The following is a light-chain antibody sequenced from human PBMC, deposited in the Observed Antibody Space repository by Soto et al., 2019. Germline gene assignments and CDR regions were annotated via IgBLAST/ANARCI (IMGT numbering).Light chain of an antibody. CDR2: DVS. CDR3: NSYTSSSTLV. Sequence: QSALTKPSSVSGSPGQSITISCTGTSSDVGGYNYVSWYQQHPGKAPKLMIYDVSYRPSGVSNRFSGSKSGNTASLTISGLQAEDEADYYCNSYTSSSTLVFGSGTKVTVL. J-gene: IGLJ1*01. V-gene: IGLV2-14*01. CDR1: SSDVGGYNY.